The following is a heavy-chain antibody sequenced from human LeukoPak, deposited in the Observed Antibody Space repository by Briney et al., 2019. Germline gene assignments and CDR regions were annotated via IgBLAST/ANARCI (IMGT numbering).Heavy chain of an antibody. CDR3: ARDGRYCSSTSCYPYFDY. V-gene: IGHV1-69*13. Sequence: SVKVSCKASGGTFSSYAISWVRQAPGEGLEWMGGIIPTFGTANYAQKFQGRVTITADESTSTAYMELSSLRSEDTAVYYCARDGRYCSSTSCYPYFDYWGQGTLVTVSS. CDR2: IIPTFGTA. CDR1: GGTFSSYA. J-gene: IGHJ4*02. D-gene: IGHD2-2*01.